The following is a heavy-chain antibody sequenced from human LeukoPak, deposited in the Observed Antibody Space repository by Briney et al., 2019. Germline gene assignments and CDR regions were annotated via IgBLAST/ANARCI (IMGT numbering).Heavy chain of an antibody. CDR2: ISSGSSYL. CDR3: AREITTGRAFDY. J-gene: IGHJ4*02. Sequence: PGGSLRLSCAASGFTFSSYAMSCVRQAPGKGLEWVSSISSGSSYLYYADSLKGRFTISRDNAKNSLSLQMNSLRAEDTAVYYCAREITTGRAFDYWGQGTLVTVSS. V-gene: IGHV3-21*01. CDR1: GFTFSSYA. D-gene: IGHD3-3*01.